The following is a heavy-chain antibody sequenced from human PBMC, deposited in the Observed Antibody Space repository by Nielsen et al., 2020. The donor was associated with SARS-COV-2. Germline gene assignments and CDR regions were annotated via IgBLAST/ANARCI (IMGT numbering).Heavy chain of an antibody. CDR2: IYPGDSDT. CDR3: ARRRGQLVRYNWFDP. V-gene: IGHV5-51*01. J-gene: IGHJ5*02. Sequence: GESLKISCKGSGYSFTSYWIGWVRQMPGKGLEWMGIIYPGDSDTRYSPSFQGQVTISADKSISTAYLQWSSLKASDTAMYYCARRRGQLVRYNWFDPWGQGTLVTVSS. D-gene: IGHD6-6*01. CDR1: GYSFTSYW.